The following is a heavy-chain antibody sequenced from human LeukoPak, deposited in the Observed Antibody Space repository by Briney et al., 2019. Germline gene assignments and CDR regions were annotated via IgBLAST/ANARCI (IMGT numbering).Heavy chain of an antibody. J-gene: IGHJ4*02. CDR1: GFTFSNYA. Sequence: GGSLRLSCAASGFTFSNYAMSWVRQAPGKGLEWVSAISSRGDSTYYADSVKGRFTISRDNSKNTLYLQIDSLRVEDTAVYYCAKQKVGGAVIRYFDYWGQGTLATVSS. CDR2: ISSRGDST. D-gene: IGHD1-26*01. CDR3: AKQKVGGAVIRYFDY. V-gene: IGHV3-23*01.